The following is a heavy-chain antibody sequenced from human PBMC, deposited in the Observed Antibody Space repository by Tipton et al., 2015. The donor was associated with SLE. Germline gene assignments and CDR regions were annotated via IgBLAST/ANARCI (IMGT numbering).Heavy chain of an antibody. Sequence: TLSLTCTVSGGSISSSYLSWIPQPPGKGLEWIGYIYYTGSAYYNPSLKSRVTISVDTSKNQFSLKLSSVTAADTGVYYCANYDILTGYLGYWGQGTLVTVSS. CDR2: IYYTGSA. CDR3: ANYDILTGYLGY. J-gene: IGHJ4*02. D-gene: IGHD3-9*01. CDR1: GGSISSSY. V-gene: IGHV4-59*07.